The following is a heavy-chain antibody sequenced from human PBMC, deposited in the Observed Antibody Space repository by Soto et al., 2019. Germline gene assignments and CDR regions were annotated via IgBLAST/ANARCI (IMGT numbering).Heavy chain of an antibody. Sequence: LSLTCAISGDSVSSNTASWNWVRQSPSRGLEWLGRTYSRSKWYNDYAVSVKSRIIINPDTSKNQFSLQLNSVTPEDTAVYYCAKGDNLGPKTGYAFDPWGQGILVTVSA. J-gene: IGHJ5*02. V-gene: IGHV6-1*01. CDR2: TYSRSKWYN. CDR1: GDSVSSNTAS. D-gene: IGHD5-12*01. CDR3: AKGDNLGPKTGYAFDP.